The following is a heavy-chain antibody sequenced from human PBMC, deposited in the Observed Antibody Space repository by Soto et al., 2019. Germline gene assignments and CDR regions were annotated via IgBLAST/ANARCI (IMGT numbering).Heavy chain of an antibody. CDR3: ARERGYSYVDP. CDR2: IIPIFGTA. D-gene: IGHD5-18*01. V-gene: IGHV1-69*01. Sequence: SLVNGYCKSAGEGLSVDASGWVRQAPGQGLEWMGGIIPIFGTANYAQKFQGRVTITADESTSTAYMELSSLRSEDTAVYYCARERGYSYVDPWGQGTLVTVS. J-gene: IGHJ5*02. CDR1: GEGLSVDA.